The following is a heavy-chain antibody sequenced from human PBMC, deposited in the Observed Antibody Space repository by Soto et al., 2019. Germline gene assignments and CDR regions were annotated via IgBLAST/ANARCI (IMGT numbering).Heavy chain of an antibody. CDR2: IFSNNER. CDR1: GFSLPTGRMG. CDR3: ARLVADSSWYDYVLDV. J-gene: IGHJ6*02. D-gene: IGHD2-15*01. Sequence: QVTLKESGPVLVKATETLTLTCTISGFSLPTGRMGVSWIRQPPGKALDWVAHIFSNNERSYSTSLQSRLSISDDTSKSQVVLTMTDVDPVDTATYFCARLVADSSWYDYVLDVWGQGTTVTVS. V-gene: IGHV2-26*03.